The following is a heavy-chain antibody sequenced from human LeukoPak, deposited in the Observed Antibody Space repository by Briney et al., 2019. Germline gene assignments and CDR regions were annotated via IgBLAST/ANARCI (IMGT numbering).Heavy chain of an antibody. CDR1: GFTFSSYW. CDR2: ISFDGDNE. Sequence: GGSLRLSCAASGFTFSSYWMNWVRQAPGKGLEWVADISFDGDNEYYADSVRGRFMISRDNSKNIVYLQMNSLTIEDTAVYYCAREPSGNFGQLVSSAEYFQHWGQGTRVTVSS. V-gene: IGHV3-30*03. J-gene: IGHJ1*01. D-gene: IGHD5/OR15-5a*01. CDR3: AREPSGNFGQLVSSAEYFQH.